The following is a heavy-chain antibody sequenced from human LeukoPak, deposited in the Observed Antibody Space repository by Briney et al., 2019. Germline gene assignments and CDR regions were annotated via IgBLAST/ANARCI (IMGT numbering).Heavy chain of an antibody. CDR1: GYTFTSYD. CDR3: ARGLTTEYSSSSLDFDY. J-gene: IGHJ4*02. V-gene: IGHV1-8*01. D-gene: IGHD6-6*01. Sequence: GASVKVSCKASGYTFTSYDINWVRQATGQGLEWMGWMNANSGNTGYAQKFQGRVTMTRNTSISTAYMELSSLRSEDTAVYYCARGLTTEYSSSSLDFDYWGQGTLVTVSS. CDR2: MNANSGNT.